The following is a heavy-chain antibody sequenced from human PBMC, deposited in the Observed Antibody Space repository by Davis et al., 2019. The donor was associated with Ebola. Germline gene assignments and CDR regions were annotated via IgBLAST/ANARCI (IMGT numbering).Heavy chain of an antibody. CDR3: TTTYGDYGNDY. D-gene: IGHD4-17*01. Sequence: PGGSLRLSCAASGFTFSGSAMHWVRQASGKGLEWVGRIRSKANSYATACAASVKGRFTISRDDSKNTAYLQMNSLKTEDTAVYYCTTTYGDYGNDYWGQGTLVTVSS. CDR1: GFTFSGSA. J-gene: IGHJ4*02. V-gene: IGHV3-73*01. CDR2: IRSKANSYAT.